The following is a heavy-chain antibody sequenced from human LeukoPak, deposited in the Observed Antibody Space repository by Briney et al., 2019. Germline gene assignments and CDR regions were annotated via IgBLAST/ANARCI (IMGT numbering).Heavy chain of an antibody. CDR2: INPSGGST. CDR3: ARGYYFDY. CDR1: GYTGYY. Sequence: GGSVKVSCKASGYTGYYVHWVRQAPGQGLEWIGIINPSGGSTSYAQNFQSRVIMTRDTSTSTVYMELSSLRSEDTAVYYCARGYYFDYWGQGTLVTVSS. V-gene: IGHV1-46*01. J-gene: IGHJ4*02.